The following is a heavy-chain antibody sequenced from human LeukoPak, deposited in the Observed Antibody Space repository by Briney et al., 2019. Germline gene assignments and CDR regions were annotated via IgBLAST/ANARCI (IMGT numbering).Heavy chain of an antibody. J-gene: IGHJ4*02. V-gene: IGHV3-23*01. Sequence: GGSLRLSCAASGFTFSSYAMSWVRQAPGKGLEWFSAITHSGGDTYHADSVKGRFTISRDNSKHTLYLQMDSLRVEDTALYFCAKGSSSSRPYYFDYWGQGTLVTVSS. D-gene: IGHD6-6*01. CDR2: ITHSGGDT. CDR3: AKGSSSSRPYYFDY. CDR1: GFTFSSYA.